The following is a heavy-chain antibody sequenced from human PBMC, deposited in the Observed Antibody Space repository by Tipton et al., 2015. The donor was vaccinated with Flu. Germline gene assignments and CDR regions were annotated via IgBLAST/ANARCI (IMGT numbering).Heavy chain of an antibody. CDR2: MYVSGST. CDR1: GGSFSNYY. Sequence: TLSLTCTVSGGSFSNYYWNWIRQPAGKGLEWIGRMYVSGSTKYNPSLKSRVTMSVDTSKNQFSLKLSSVTAADTAVYYCARGSGSGTDVTFYFWGQGTLVTVSS. J-gene: IGHJ4*02. CDR3: ARGSGSGTDVTFYF. V-gene: IGHV4-4*07. D-gene: IGHD3-10*01.